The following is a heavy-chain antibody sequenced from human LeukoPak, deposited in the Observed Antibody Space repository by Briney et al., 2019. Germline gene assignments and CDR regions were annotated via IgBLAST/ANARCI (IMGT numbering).Heavy chain of an antibody. CDR1: GFTFDDYA. CDR3: AKDYRDFWSGYYLGSYYFDY. Sequence: GGSLRLSCAASGFTFDDYAMHWVRQAPGKGLEWVSLISGDGGSTYYADSVKGRFTISRDNSKNSLYLQMNSLRTEDTALYYCAKDYRDFWSGYYLGSYYFDYWGQGTLVTVSS. J-gene: IGHJ4*02. D-gene: IGHD3-3*01. V-gene: IGHV3-43*02. CDR2: ISGDGGST.